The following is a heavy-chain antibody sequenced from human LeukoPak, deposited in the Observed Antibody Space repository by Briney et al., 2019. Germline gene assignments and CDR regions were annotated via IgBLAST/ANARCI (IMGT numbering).Heavy chain of an antibody. V-gene: IGHV5-51*01. CDR3: TRFGYTSSLDY. Sequence: GEALKISCKDSRYKFTRCWNGLVRPMPEKGLEIMGIIHPGDSDTRYSPSFQGQVTISADKSISTTYLQFTSLKASDTAIYYCTRFGYTSSLDYWGQGTLVTVSS. CDR2: IHPGDSDT. D-gene: IGHD6-13*01. CDR1: RYKFTRCW. J-gene: IGHJ4*02.